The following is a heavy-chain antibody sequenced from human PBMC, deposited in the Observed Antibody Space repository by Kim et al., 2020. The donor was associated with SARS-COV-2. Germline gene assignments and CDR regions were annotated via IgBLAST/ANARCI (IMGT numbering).Heavy chain of an antibody. J-gene: IGHJ6*01. V-gene: IGHV3-30*18. CDR3: AKDAYSGSVVSYYYGMDV. CDR2: ISYDGSNR. D-gene: IGHD6-6*01. CDR1: GFSFSSYG. Sequence: GGSLRLSCAASGFSFSSYGMHWVRQAPGKGLGWVAGISYDGSNRFYADSAEGRFTISRDNSKNTLYLQMNSLRAEDTAVYYCAKDAYSGSVVSYYYGMDV.